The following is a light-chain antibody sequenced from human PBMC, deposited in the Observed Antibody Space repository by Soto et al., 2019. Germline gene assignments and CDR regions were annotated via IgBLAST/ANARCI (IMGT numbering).Light chain of an antibody. CDR1: QSVNSN. CDR2: GTS. J-gene: IGKJ1*01. Sequence: EIVMTQSPATLSLSPGERATLSCRASQSVNSNLAWYQQKAGQAPRLLIYGTSTRATGIPARFSGSGSGTDFTLTISSLQFEDFAVYYCQQYNNWPRTFGQGTNADI. V-gene: IGKV3-15*01. CDR3: QQYNNWPRT.